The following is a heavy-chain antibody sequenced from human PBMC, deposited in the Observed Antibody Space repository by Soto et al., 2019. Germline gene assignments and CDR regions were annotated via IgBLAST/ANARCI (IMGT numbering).Heavy chain of an antibody. CDR3: AGTNNPYYFDY. Sequence: SETLSLTCTVSGDYLNNHYWSWIRQPPGKGLEYIGYIYYTGATNYNPSLQSRITISMDASKNQFSLKLNSVTAADTAIFYCAGTNNPYYFDYWGQGALVTVSS. J-gene: IGHJ4*02. CDR1: GDYLNNHY. CDR2: IYYTGAT. V-gene: IGHV4-59*08. D-gene: IGHD2-8*01.